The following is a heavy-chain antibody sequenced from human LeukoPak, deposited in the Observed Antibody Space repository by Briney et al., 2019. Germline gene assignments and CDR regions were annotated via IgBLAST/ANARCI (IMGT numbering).Heavy chain of an antibody. J-gene: IGHJ6*03. V-gene: IGHV1-2*06. D-gene: IGHD3-9*01. CDR3: ARAITYYDILTGYPIGDYYMDV. Sequence: ASVKVSCKASGYTFTGYYMHWVRQAPGQGLEWMGRINPNSGGTNYAQKFQGRVTMTRDTSISTAYMELSRLRSDDTAVYYCARAITYYDILTGYPIGDYYMDVWGKGTTVTVSS. CDR1: GYTFTGYY. CDR2: INPNSGGT.